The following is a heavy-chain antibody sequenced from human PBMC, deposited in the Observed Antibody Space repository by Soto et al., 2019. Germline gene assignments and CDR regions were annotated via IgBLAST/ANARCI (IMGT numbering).Heavy chain of an antibody. J-gene: IGHJ6*02. Sequence: PSETLSLTCTVSGASISSYFWGWIRQPPGKGLEWISSISHSGTTSYSPSLTSRVSISVDTSKNQVSLKLTSVTAADTAVYFCARVTMVIRDSDHFGVDVWGHGTTVTVSS. CDR1: GASISSYF. D-gene: IGHD4-17*01. CDR2: ISHSGTT. V-gene: IGHV4-38-2*02. CDR3: ARVTMVIRDSDHFGVDV.